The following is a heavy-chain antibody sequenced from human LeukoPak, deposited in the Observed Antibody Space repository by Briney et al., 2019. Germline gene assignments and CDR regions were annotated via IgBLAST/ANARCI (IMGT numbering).Heavy chain of an antibody. J-gene: IGHJ4*02. CDR1: GFIFSDYY. Sequence: GGSLRLSCAASGFIFSDYYMSWIRQAPGKGLEWVSYIGSRDSTIYYADSVKGRFTISRDNAKNSLYLQMNSLRAEDTAVYFCARVAYCGGVCYPADFWGQGTPVTVSS. CDR3: ARVAYCGGVCYPADF. V-gene: IGHV3-11*01. D-gene: IGHD2-21*02. CDR2: IGSRDSTI.